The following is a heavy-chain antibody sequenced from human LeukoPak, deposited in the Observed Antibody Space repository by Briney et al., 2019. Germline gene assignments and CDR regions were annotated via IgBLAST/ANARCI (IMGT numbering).Heavy chain of an antibody. V-gene: IGHV3-23*01. CDR3: AKGVNYFVLEY. Sequence: GGSLRLSCAASGFPFSSYWMSWVRQTLGKGLEWVSALSPSGGITYYEDSVKGRFTISRDNSKNTLYLQMNSLRAEDTAVYYCAKGVNYFVLEYWGQGTLVTISS. CDR2: LSPSGGIT. CDR1: GFPFSSYW. D-gene: IGHD3-10*02. J-gene: IGHJ4*02.